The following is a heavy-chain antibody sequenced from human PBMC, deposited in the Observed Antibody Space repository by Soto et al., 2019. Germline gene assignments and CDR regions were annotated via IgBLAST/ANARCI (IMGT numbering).Heavy chain of an antibody. D-gene: IGHD3-10*01. J-gene: IGHJ4*02. V-gene: IGHV3-53*01. Sequence: EVQLVESGGGLIQPGGSLRLSCAVSGFTVSNNYMSWVRQAPGKGLEGVSVIYSGGYTAYGDSVKGRFTISRDNSTHPPHLPMNSRRADPAAVYSCAAHPGGGGYWGQGTLVTVSS. CDR2: IYSGGYT. CDR3: AAHPGGGGY. CDR1: GFTVSNNY.